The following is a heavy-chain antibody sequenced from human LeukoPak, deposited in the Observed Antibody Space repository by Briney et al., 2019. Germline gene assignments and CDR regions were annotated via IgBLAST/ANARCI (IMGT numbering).Heavy chain of an antibody. CDR2: IYYTGST. V-gene: IGHV4-59*08. CDR3: ARYLAAGYFDL. CDR1: GGSIVSYY. D-gene: IGHD6-25*01. Sequence: KPSETLSLTCTVSGGSIVSYYWSWIRQPPGKGLEWIGYIYYTGSTNYNPSLKSRVTISVDTSKNQLSLKLSSVTAADTAVYYCARYLAAGYFDLWGRGTLVTVSS. J-gene: IGHJ2*01.